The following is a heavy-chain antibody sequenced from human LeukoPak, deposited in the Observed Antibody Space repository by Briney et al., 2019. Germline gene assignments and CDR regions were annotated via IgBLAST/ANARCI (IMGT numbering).Heavy chain of an antibody. CDR2: IYYSGSA. CDR1: GXSISSADFY. V-gene: IGHV4-31*11. J-gene: IGHJ4*02. CDR3: ARGSDFFDY. Sequence: SETLSLTCAVSGXSISSADFYWSWIRQHPGKGLEWIGFIYYSGSAYYNPSLKSRVSISIDTSKNQFSLTLNSVTAADTAVYYCARGSDFFDYWGQGTLVTVSS.